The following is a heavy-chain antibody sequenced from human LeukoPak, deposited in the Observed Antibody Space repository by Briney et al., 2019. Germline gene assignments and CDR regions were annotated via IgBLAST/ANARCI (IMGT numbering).Heavy chain of an antibody. Sequence: GRSLRLSCAASGFTFSSYAMHWVRQAPGKGLEWVAVISYGGSNKYYADSVKGRFTISRDNSKNTLYLQMNSLRAEDTAVYYCARRGQYCSSTSCTGYYYGMDVWGQGTTVTVSS. J-gene: IGHJ6*02. CDR1: GFTFSSYA. CDR2: ISYGGSNK. CDR3: ARRGQYCSSTSCTGYYYGMDV. D-gene: IGHD2-2*01. V-gene: IGHV3-30-3*01.